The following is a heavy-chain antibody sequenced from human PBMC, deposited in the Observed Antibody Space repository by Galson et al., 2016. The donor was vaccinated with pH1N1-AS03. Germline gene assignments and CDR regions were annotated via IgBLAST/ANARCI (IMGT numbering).Heavy chain of an antibody. V-gene: IGHV3-64*01. CDR3: ARGPVSYSNYWFPPPDY. CDR1: GFTFSSYA. J-gene: IGHJ4*02. D-gene: IGHD6-13*01. CDR2: ISGNGVST. Sequence: SLRLSCAASGFTFSSYAMYRVRQAPGEGLEYVSAISGNGVSTYYANSVKGRLTISRDNSKNTLYLQMGSLRAEDMAVYYCARGPVSYSNYWFPPPDYWGQGTLVTVSS.